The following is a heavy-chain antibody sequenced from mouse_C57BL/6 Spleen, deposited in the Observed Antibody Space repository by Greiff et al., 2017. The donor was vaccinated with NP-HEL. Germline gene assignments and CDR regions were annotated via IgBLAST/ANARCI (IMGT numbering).Heavy chain of an antibody. Sequence: QVQLQQPGPELVKPGASVKLSCKASGYAFSSSWMHWVKQRPGRGLEWIGRIYPSDGDTNYNGKFKGKATLTVDKSSSTAYMQLSSLTSEDSAVYYCARAGRFREDCYFDYWGKGTPVTVSA. CDR1: GYAFSSSW. CDR3: ARAGRFREDCYFDY. CDR2: IYPSDGDT. D-gene: IGHD1-1*01. J-gene: IGHJ3*01. V-gene: IGHV1-82*01.